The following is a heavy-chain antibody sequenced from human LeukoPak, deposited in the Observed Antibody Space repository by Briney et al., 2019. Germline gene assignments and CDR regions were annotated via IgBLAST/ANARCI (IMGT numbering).Heavy chain of an antibody. V-gene: IGHV4-61*02. CDR3: ARSYYDFWSGYPNPNWFDP. CDR2: IYTSGST. D-gene: IGHD3-3*01. J-gene: IGHJ5*02. CDR1: GGSISSGSYY. Sequence: SETLSLTCTVSGGSISSGSYYWSWIRQPPGKGLEWIGRIYTSGSTNYNPSPKSRFTISVDTSKNQFSMKLSSVTAADTAVYYCARSYYDFWSGYPNPNWFDPWGQGTLVTVSS.